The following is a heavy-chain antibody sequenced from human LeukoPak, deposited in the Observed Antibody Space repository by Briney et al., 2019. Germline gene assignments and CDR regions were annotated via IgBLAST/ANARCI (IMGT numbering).Heavy chain of an antibody. Sequence: PSETLSLTCTVSGGSISSYYWSWIRQPPGKGLEWIGYIYYSGSTNYNPSLKSRVTISVDTSKNQFSLKLSSVTAADTAMYYCARAPPTYSSSWSYYYYGMDVWGQGTTVTVSS. J-gene: IGHJ6*02. CDR2: IYYSGST. CDR1: GGSISSYY. CDR3: ARAPPTYSSSWSYYYYGMDV. V-gene: IGHV4-59*01. D-gene: IGHD6-13*01.